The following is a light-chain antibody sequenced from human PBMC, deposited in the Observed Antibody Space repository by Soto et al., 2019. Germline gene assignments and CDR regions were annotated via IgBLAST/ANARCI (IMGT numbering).Light chain of an antibody. CDR1: QSLTNSF. V-gene: IGKV3-20*01. J-gene: IGKJ5*01. CDR3: QQYGTSEII. CDR2: DTS. Sequence: VLTQPPGTLSLSPVERATLSCRASQSLTNSFIAWYQQRPGQAPRLLIYDTSSRASGIPDRFSGSGSGTDFTLTISRLETEDFAVFYCQQYGTSEIIFGQGTRLEIK.